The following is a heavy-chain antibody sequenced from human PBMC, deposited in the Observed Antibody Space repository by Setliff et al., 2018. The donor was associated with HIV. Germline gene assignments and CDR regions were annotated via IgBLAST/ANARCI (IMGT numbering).Heavy chain of an antibody. J-gene: IGHJ6*03. D-gene: IGHD2-15*01. V-gene: IGHV4-4*08. Sequence: SETLSLPCTVSGASFSRDYWTWIRQPPGKGLEWIGTVYTSGSTDYSPSLMGRVSILVDTSRSRFSLNLRSVTAADTAVYYCARDESYGGGSLSHYMDVWGKGATVTVS. CDR2: VYTSGST. CDR1: GASFSRDY. CDR3: ARDESYGGGSLSHYMDV.